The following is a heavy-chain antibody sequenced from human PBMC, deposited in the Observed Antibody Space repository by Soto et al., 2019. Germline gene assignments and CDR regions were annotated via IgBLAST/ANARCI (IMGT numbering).Heavy chain of an antibody. CDR1: GFTFSDYY. D-gene: IGHD2-15*01. CDR3: ARVNCSGGSCYSLDY. V-gene: IGHV3-11*06. J-gene: IGHJ4*02. CDR2: ISSSSSFI. Sequence: PGGSLRLSCAASGFTFSDYYMNWIRQAPGKGLEWVSYISSSSSFIYYADSVKGRFTISRDNAKNSLYLQMNSLRAEDTAVYYCARVNCSGGSCYSLDYWGQGTLVTVSS.